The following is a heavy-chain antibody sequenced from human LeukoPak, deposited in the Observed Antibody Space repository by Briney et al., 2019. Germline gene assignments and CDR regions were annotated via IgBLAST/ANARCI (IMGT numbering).Heavy chain of an antibody. J-gene: IGHJ3*02. V-gene: IGHV4-39*01. CDR2: LYSIGRA. Sequence: RTFPGTLSGSPISSSSYYWGGIRQPPAKRRGGFGSLYSIGRATYNPSLNRRATISVDTSTPHFSLKLGSVTAADTAVYSCASPNYDSSGYYSDAFDIWGQGTIVTVSS. CDR1: GSPISSSSYY. CDR3: ASPNYDSSGYYSDAFDI. D-gene: IGHD3-22*01.